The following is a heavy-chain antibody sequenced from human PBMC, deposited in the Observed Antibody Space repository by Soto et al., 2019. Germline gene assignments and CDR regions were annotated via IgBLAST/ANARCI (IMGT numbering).Heavy chain of an antibody. V-gene: IGHV1-18*04. CDR1: GYTFTSYY. J-gene: IGHJ3*02. CDR3: ARDVVVVAANFDI. Sequence: ASVKVSCKASGYTFTSYYMHWVRQAPGQGLEWMGGITPNNGNTSYAQKLQGRVTMTTDTSTSTAYMELRSLRSDDTAVYCCARDVVVVAANFDIWGQGTMVTVSS. D-gene: IGHD2-15*01. CDR2: ITPNNGNT.